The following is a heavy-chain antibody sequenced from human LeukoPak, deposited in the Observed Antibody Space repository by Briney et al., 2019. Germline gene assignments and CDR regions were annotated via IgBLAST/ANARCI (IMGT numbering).Heavy chain of an antibody. D-gene: IGHD2-8*01. CDR3: ARDRELMVYAMENWFDP. Sequence: RASVKVSCKASGYTFTCYYMHWVRQAPGQGLEWMGIINPSGGSTSYAQKFQGRVTMTRDTSTSTVYMELSSLRSEDTAVYYCARDRELMVYAMENWFDPWGQGTLVTVSS. CDR1: GYTFTCYY. V-gene: IGHV1-46*01. CDR2: INPSGGST. J-gene: IGHJ5*02.